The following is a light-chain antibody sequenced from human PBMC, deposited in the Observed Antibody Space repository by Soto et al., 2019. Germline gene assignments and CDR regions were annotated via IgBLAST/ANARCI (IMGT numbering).Light chain of an antibody. CDR3: QQYNAWPPIT. V-gene: IGKV3-15*01. J-gene: IGKJ5*01. Sequence: IMLTQSPATLSLSPGERATLSCRASQSVSRYLAWYQQTPGQAPRLLIYDASTRATVIPARFSGSGSGTEFTLTISSLQSEDFAVYYCQQYNAWPPITFGQGTRLEV. CDR2: DAS. CDR1: QSVSRY.